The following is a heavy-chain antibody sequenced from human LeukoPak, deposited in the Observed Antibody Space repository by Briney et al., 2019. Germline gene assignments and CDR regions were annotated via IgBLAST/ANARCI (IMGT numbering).Heavy chain of an antibody. CDR1: GFPFSDYY. J-gene: IGHJ4*02. CDR3: ARDCGIAVAGLYYFDY. D-gene: IGHD6-19*01. Sequence: KPGGSLILSCAASGFPFSDYYMSWIRQAPGKGLEWVSYISSSGSTIYYADSVKGRFTISRDNAKNSLYLQMNSLRAEDTAVYYCARDCGIAVAGLYYFDYWGQGTLVTVSS. CDR2: ISSSGSTI. V-gene: IGHV3-11*01.